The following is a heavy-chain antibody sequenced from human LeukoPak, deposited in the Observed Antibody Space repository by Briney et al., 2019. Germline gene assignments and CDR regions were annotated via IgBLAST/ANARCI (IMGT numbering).Heavy chain of an antibody. J-gene: IGHJ4*02. V-gene: IGHV3-53*01. Sequence: GGSLRLSCTVSGFTVSSNPMSWVRQAPGKGLEWVSFIYSAGSTHYSDSVKGRFTISIDNSKNTLYLQMNSLRAEDTAVYYCARRAGAYTHPYDYWGQGTLVTVSS. CDR1: GFTVSSNP. D-gene: IGHD3-16*01. CDR2: IYSAGST. CDR3: ARRAGAYTHPYDY.